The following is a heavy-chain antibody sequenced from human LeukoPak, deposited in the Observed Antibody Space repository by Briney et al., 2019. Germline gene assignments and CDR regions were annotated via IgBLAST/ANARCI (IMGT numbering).Heavy chain of an antibody. CDR3: ARDGAYCSSTSCYTVDAFDI. D-gene: IGHD2-2*02. CDR2: INTSGGST. V-gene: IGHV1-46*03. Sequence: GASVTVSCTASGYTFTSYYMHWVRQAPRQGLEWMGIINTSGGSTSYAQKFQGRVTITRDTSTSTVYMELSSLRSEDTAVYYCARDGAYCSSTSCYTVDAFDIWGQGTMVTVSS. CDR1: GYTFTSYY. J-gene: IGHJ3*02.